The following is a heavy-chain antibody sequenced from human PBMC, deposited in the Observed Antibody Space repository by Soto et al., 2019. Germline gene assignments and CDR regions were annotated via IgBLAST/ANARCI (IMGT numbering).Heavy chain of an antibody. J-gene: IGHJ5*02. V-gene: IGHV4-30-4*01. CDR2: IYYSGST. Sequence: TSETLSLTCAVSGGSISSGDYYWSWIRQPPGKGLEWIGYIYYSGSTYYNPSLKSRVTISVDTSKNQFSLKLSSVTAADTAVYYCARGYGSGKYNNWFDPWGQGTLVTVSS. CDR3: ARGYGSGKYNNWFDP. D-gene: IGHD3-10*01. CDR1: GGSISSGDYY.